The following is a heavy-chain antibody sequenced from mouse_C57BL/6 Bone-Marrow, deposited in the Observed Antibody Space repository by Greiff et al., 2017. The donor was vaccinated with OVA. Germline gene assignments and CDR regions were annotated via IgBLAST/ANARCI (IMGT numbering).Heavy chain of an antibody. J-gene: IGHJ1*03. CDR2: ISSGGSYT. V-gene: IGHV5-6*01. CDR3: ARQGIYYYGLGYFDV. CDR1: GFTFSSYG. Sequence: EVHLVESGGDLVKPGGSLKLSCAASGFTFSSYGMSWVRQTPDKRLEWVATISSGGSYTYYPDSVKGRFTISRDNAKNTLYLQMSSLKSEDTAMYYCARQGIYYYGLGYFDVWGTGTTVTVSS. D-gene: IGHD1-1*01.